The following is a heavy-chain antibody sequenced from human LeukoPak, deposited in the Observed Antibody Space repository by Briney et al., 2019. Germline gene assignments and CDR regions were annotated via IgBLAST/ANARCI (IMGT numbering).Heavy chain of an antibody. D-gene: IGHD5-24*01. CDR2: TYTSGST. V-gene: IGHV4-61*02. J-gene: IGHJ4*02. CDR3: ARDRRDGYNLYYFVL. CDR1: GGSIYSGSYY. Sequence: PSETLSLTCTVAGGSIYSGSYYWSWIRQPAGKGLEWIGRTYTSGSTNYNPSLKSRVTITVDSAKNTFSLTLSSVTSAATLAYCGARDRRDGYNLYYFVLWGQGTLVSVSS.